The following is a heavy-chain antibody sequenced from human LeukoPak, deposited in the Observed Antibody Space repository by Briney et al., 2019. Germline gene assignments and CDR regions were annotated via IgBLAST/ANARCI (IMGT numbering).Heavy chain of an antibody. CDR2: TYTRGNS. D-gene: IGHD3-22*01. CDR1: GFTFSTYA. J-gene: IGHJ3*02. CDR3: ARGGRGSAAVVAPRSFDI. V-gene: IGHV3-23*03. Sequence: LTGGSLRLSCAASGFTFSTYAMVWVRQAPGKGLEWVSVTYTRGNSYYTDSVKGRFIISRDTSKNTMDLQMNSLRPEDSALYFCARGGRGSAAVVAPRSFDIWGQGTMVAVSS.